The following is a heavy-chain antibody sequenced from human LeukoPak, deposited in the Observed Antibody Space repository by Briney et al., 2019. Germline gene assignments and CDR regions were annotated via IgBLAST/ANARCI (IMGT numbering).Heavy chain of an antibody. CDR2: IYPGDSDT. V-gene: IGHV5-51*01. J-gene: IGHJ4*02. D-gene: IGHD6-13*01. Sequence: GESLQISCQGSGYSFSSYWIGWVRQMPGKGLEWVGVIYPGDSDTRYSPSFQGQVIISADKSINTAYLQWGSLKASDTAMYYCAMGSSWYDFDYWGQGTLVTVSS. CDR1: GYSFSSYW. CDR3: AMGSSWYDFDY.